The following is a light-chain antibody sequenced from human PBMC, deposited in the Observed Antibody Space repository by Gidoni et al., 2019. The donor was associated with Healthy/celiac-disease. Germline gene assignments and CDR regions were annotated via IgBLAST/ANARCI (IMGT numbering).Light chain of an antibody. V-gene: IGKV3-15*01. CDR3: QQYNNWLTWT. CDR1: PSVSSN. J-gene: IGKJ1*01. Sequence: EIVMTPSPATLSVSPGERATLSCRASPSVSSNLAWYQQKPGQAPRLLIYGASTRATGIPARFSGSGSGTEFTLTISSLQSEDFAVYYCQQYNNWLTWTFGQGTKVEIK. CDR2: GAS.